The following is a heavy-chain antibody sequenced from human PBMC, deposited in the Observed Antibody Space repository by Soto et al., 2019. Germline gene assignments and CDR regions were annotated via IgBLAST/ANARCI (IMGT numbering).Heavy chain of an antibody. V-gene: IGHV2-70*11. CDR1: GFSLSTSGMC. CDR3: ARMQAVPAAIYYFDY. Sequence: GSGPTLVNPTQTLTLTCTFSGFSLSTSGMCVSWIRQPPGKALEWLARIDWDDDKYYSTSLKTRLTISKDTSKNQVVLTMTNMDPVDTATYYCARMQAVPAAIYYFDYWGQGTLVTVSS. CDR2: IDWDDDK. D-gene: IGHD2-2*02. J-gene: IGHJ4*02.